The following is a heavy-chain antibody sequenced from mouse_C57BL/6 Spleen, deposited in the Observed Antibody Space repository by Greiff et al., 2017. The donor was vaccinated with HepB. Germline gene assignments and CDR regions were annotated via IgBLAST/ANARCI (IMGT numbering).Heavy chain of an antibody. V-gene: IGHV1-52*01. CDR1: GYTFTSYW. Sequence: VQLQQPGAELVRPGSSVKLSCKASGYTFTSYWMHWVKQRPIQGLEWIGNIDPSDSETHYNQKFKDKATLTVDKSSSTAYMQLSSLTSEDSAVYYCARGGGWLLQGDYWGQGTTLTVSS. CDR2: IDPSDSET. D-gene: IGHD2-3*01. J-gene: IGHJ2*01. CDR3: ARGGGWLLQGDY.